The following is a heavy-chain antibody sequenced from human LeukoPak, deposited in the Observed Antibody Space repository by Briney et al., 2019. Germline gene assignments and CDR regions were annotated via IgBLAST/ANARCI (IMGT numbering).Heavy chain of an antibody. CDR2: IYPGDSET. V-gene: IGHV5-51*01. CDR1: GYTFIRFW. J-gene: IGHJ4*02. CDR3: ATGGIYSSNFDY. D-gene: IGHD5-18*01. Sequence: GESLKISCKGSGYTFIRFWIGWVRQMPGKGLEWMGIIYPGDSETRYSPSFQGQVTISVDKSISTAYLQWSSLKASDTAVYYCATGGIYSSNFDYWGQGTLVNVPS.